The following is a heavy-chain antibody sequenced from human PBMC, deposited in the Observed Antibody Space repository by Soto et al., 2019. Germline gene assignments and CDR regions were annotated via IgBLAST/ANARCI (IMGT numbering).Heavy chain of an antibody. Sequence: GRSLRLSFAASGFTFSSYWMHWVRQAPGKGLVWVARINSDGSSTSYADSVKGRFTISRENAKNTLYLKMNSLRAEDTAVYYCAREPSGTSDXWGQRLLVTVSX. CDR3: AREPSGTSDX. V-gene: IGHV3-74*01. CDR1: GFTFSSYW. D-gene: IGHD3-3*01. J-gene: IGHJ4*02. CDR2: INSDGSST.